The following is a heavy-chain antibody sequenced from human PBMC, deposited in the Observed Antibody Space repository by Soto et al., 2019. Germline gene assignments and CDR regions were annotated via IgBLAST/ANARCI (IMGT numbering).Heavy chain of an antibody. J-gene: IGHJ5*02. D-gene: IGHD1-1*01. V-gene: IGHV3-21*01. Sequence: WWSLRLSCAASGFIFSSSTLSWVRQAPGKGLEWVSCISPSSSYIYYADSVKGRFSISRDNAKNSLFLEMNNLRAEDTAVYYCARETRDSSAWGQGTLVTVSS. CDR3: ARETRDSSA. CDR2: ISPSSSYI. CDR1: GFIFSSST.